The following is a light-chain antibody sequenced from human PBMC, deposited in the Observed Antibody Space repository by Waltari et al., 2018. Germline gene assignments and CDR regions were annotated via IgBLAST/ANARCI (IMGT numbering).Light chain of an antibody. J-gene: IGLJ3*02. CDR3: NSYAGSSSWV. CDR1: SSDLGFYNS. V-gene: IGLV2-14*01. CDR2: DVS. Sequence: QSALTQPASASGPPGPSITISCTGTSSDLGFYNSFSWYQQPPGKAPKLMIFDVSERPSGVSNRFSGSKSGNTASLTISGLQAEDEADYYCNSYAGSSSWVFGGGTKLTVL.